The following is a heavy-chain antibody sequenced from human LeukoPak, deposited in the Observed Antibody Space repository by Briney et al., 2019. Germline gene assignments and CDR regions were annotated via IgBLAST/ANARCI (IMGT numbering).Heavy chain of an antibody. J-gene: IGHJ4*02. CDR1: GFTFSSYW. CDR3: AKSSYYDSSGYYREYYFDY. D-gene: IGHD3-22*01. V-gene: IGHV3-23*01. CDR2: ISGSGGST. Sequence: PGGSLRLSCAASGFTFSSYWMHWFRQAPGKGLEWVSAISGSGGSTNYADSVKGRVTVSRDNSKSTLYLQMNSLRAEDTAVYYCAKSSYYDSSGYYREYYFDYWGQGTLVTVSS.